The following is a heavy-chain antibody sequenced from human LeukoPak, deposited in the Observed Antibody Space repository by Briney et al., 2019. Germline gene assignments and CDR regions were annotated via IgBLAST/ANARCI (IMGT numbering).Heavy chain of an antibody. D-gene: IGHD3-10*01. Sequence: PGGSLRLSCAASGFTFDDYGMSWVRQAPGKGLEWVSSIYLSNNYIYYADSLKGRFTISRDNAKNSLYLQMTSLRAEDTAVYFCARDFLTGPNTGGAFDIWGQGTVVTVSS. CDR2: IYLSNNYI. CDR3: ARDFLTGPNTGGAFDI. J-gene: IGHJ3*02. V-gene: IGHV3-21*01. CDR1: GFTFDDYG.